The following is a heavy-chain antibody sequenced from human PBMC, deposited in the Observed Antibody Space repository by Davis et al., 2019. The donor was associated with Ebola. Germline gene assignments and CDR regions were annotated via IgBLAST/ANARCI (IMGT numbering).Heavy chain of an antibody. D-gene: IGHD3-10*01. CDR1: GGSISSSSYY. J-gene: IGHJ4*02. CDR3: ARDTYGSGSYNGDDY. V-gene: IGHV4-39*07. CDR2: IYYSGST. Sequence: SETLSLTCTVSGGSISSSSYYWGWIRQPPGKGLEWIGSIYYSGSTYYNPSLKSRVTISVDTSKNQFSLKLSSVTAADTAVYYCARDTYGSGSYNGDDYWGQGTLVTVSS.